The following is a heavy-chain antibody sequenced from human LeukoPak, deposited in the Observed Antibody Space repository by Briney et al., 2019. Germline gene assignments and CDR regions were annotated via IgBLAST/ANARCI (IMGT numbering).Heavy chain of an antibody. CDR3: ARDSNGSGYYFDY. V-gene: IGHV4-59*12. CDR1: GGSISNDY. D-gene: IGHD3-10*01. Sequence: SETLSLTCTVSGGSISNDYWSWIRQPPGKGLECIGYIYYTGSTNYNPSLKSRVTISVDTSKNQLSLKLSSVTAADTAVYYCARDSNGSGYYFDYWGQGTLVTVSS. CDR2: IYYTGST. J-gene: IGHJ4*02.